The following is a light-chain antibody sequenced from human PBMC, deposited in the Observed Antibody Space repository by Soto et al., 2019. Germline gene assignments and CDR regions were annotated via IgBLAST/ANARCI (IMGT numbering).Light chain of an antibody. Sequence: EIVMTQSPATLSLSLGERATLSCRASQSVRTYLAWYQLKPGQAPRLLIYDASSRASGVPARFSGSGSGTDYTPTTSSLVPEDVVVYYCQQRNMRPSITFGQGTRLEIK. CDR3: QQRNMRPSIT. V-gene: IGKV3-11*01. CDR1: QSVRTY. J-gene: IGKJ5*01. CDR2: DAS.